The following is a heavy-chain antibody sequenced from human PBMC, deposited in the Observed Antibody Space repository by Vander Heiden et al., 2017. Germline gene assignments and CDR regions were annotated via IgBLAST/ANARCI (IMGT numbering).Heavy chain of an antibody. CDR2: INWNGDST. D-gene: IGHD3-22*01. CDR1: GFTFDEFG. V-gene: IGHV3-20*04. CDR3: AREDSSGGMDV. J-gene: IGHJ6*02. Sequence: EVQLVQSGGGVVRPGGALRLSCPVSGFTFDEFGMSWVRQAPGKGLEWVSHINWNGDSTGYADSVKGRFTISRDNAKNSLYLQMNSLRAEDTALYYCAREDSSGGMDVWGQGTTVTASS.